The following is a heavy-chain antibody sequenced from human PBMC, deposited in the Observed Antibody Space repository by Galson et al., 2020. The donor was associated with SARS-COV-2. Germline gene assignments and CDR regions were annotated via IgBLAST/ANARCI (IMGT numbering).Heavy chain of an antibody. CDR1: GFTFEDYA. D-gene: IGHD1-26*01. CDR2: ISWNGRST. J-gene: IGHJ4*02. V-gene: IGHV3-43D*04. CDR3: AKDPSWGVGAAAAPSFDY. Sequence: GESLKISCAASGFTFEDYAMHWVRQAPGKGLEWVYLISWNGRSTYSADSVKGRFTISRDNSKNSLHLQMNSLRVEDTGLYYCAKDPSWGVGAAAAPSFDYWGRGTLVTVSS.